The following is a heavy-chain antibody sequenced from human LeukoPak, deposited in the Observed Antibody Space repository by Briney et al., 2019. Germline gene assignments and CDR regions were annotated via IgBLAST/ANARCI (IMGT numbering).Heavy chain of an antibody. D-gene: IGHD5-12*01. CDR1: GFTFSSYG. J-gene: IGHJ6*02. CDR3: ARGRYSGYDYYYYGMDV. V-gene: IGHV3-33*08. CDR2: IWYDGSNK. Sequence: GRSLRLSCAASGFTFSSYGMHWVRQAPRKGLEGGAVIWYDGSNKYYADSVKGRFTISRDNSKNTLYLQMNSLRAEDTAVYYCARGRYSGYDYYYYGMDVWGQGTTVTVSS.